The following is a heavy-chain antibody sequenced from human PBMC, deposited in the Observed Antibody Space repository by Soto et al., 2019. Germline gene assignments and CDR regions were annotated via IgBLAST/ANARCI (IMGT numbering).Heavy chain of an antibody. J-gene: IGHJ4*02. D-gene: IGHD3-9*01. CDR2: ISSSSSYI. CDR3: ATVLYYDILTGYSIPEEFDY. V-gene: IGHV3-21*01. CDR1: GFTFSSYS. Sequence: EVHLVESGGGLVKPGGSLRLSCAASGFTFSSYSMNWVRQAPGKGLAWVSSISSSSSYIYYADSVKGRFTISRDNAKNSLYLQMNSLRAEDTAVYYCATVLYYDILTGYSIPEEFDYWGQGTLVTVSS.